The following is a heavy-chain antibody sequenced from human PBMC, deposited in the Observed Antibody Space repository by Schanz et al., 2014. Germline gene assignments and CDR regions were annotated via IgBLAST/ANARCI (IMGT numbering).Heavy chain of an antibody. V-gene: IGHV3-33*08. CDR2: IWYDENNK. CDR1: GFTFSSYA. D-gene: IGHD5-12*01. CDR3: ASPSGYSDYGTYFDF. J-gene: IGHJ4*02. Sequence: VQLVESGGYLVQPGGSLRLSCSASGFTFSSYAMHWVRQAPGKGLEWVAVIWYDENNKYYADSVKGRFTMSRDNSKNTLYLQMNSLRAEDTAVYYCASPSGYSDYGTYFDFWGQGTLVTVSS.